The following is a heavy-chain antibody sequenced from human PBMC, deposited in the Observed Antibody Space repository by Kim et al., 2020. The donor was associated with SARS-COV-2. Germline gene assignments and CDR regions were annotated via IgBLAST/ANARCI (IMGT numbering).Heavy chain of an antibody. Sequence: GSLRLSCAASGFTFSSYGMHWVRQAPGKGLEWVAVISYDGSNKYYADSVKGRFTISRDNSKNTLYLQMNSLRAEDTAVYYCARDQQGIAAAGIVYWGQG. V-gene: IGHV3-33*05. CDR3: ARDQQGIAAAGIVY. J-gene: IGHJ4*02. CDR2: ISYDGSNK. D-gene: IGHD6-13*01. CDR1: GFTFSSYG.